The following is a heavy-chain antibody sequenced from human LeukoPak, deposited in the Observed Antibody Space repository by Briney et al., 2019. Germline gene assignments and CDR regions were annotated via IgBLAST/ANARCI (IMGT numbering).Heavy chain of an antibody. Sequence: GGSLRLSCAASGFTVSSNYMSSVRQAPGKGLEWVSVIYSGGSTYYADAVKGRFTIFRDISKNTLYLQMNSLRTEDTAVYYCARDWELLPYWGQGTLVTVSS. CDR3: ARDWELLPY. CDR2: IYSGGST. V-gene: IGHV3-66*02. CDR1: GFTVSSNY. J-gene: IGHJ4*02. D-gene: IGHD1-26*01.